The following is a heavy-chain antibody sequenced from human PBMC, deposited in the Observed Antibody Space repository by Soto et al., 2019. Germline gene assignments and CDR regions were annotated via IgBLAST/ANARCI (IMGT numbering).Heavy chain of an antibody. CDR1: GFTFSSYA. CDR2: ISGSGGST. J-gene: IGHJ4*02. CDR3: ATSGYYDSRGYLDY. D-gene: IGHD3-22*01. Sequence: GVSLRLSCAASGFTFSSYAMSWVHQAPGKGLEWVSAISGSGGSTYYADSVKGRFAISRDNSKNTLYLQMNSLRAEDTAVYYCATSGYYDSRGYLDYWGQGTRVIVSS. V-gene: IGHV3-23*01.